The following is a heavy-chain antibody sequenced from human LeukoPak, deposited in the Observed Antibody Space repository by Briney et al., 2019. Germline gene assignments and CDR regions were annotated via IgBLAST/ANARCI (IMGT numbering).Heavy chain of an antibody. J-gene: IGHJ3*02. CDR2: IKQDGSEK. D-gene: IGHD1-26*01. V-gene: IGHV3-7*01. CDR3: AREGELLPPFYAFDI. Sequence: PGGSLRLSCAASGFTFSSYWMSWVRQAPGKGLEWVANIKQDGSEKYYVDSVKGRFTISRDNAKNSLFLQMDGLRAEDTAVYYCAREGELLPPFYAFDIWGQGTMVTVSS. CDR1: GFTFSSYW.